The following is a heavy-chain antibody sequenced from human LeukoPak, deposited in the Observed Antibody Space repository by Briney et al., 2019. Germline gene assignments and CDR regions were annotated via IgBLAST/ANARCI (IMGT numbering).Heavy chain of an antibody. CDR2: IYSSGST. V-gene: IGHV3-66*01. J-gene: IGHJ4*02. D-gene: IGHD6-19*01. Sequence: GSLRLSCAASGFTVRDNYMSWVRQAPGKGLEWVSVIYSSGSTYYADSVKGRFTISRDNSKNTLFLQMNSLRAEDTAVYYCASRVAVVGLDHWGQGTLVTVSS. CDR3: ASRVAVVGLDH. CDR1: GFTVRDNY.